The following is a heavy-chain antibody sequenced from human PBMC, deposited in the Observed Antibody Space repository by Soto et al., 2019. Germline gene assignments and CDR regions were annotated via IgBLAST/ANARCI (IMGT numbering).Heavy chain of an antibody. CDR1: GDSVSSNSAS. CDR2: TDYRSKWYS. J-gene: IGHJ6*02. CDR3: ARGYSGSMDV. D-gene: IGHD5-12*01. Sequence: SQTLSLTCAISGDSVSSNSASWNWIRQSPSRGLEWLGRTDYRSKWYSDYAVSVKSRITXXXDXXXNXFXXXLXSVTPEDTAVYYCARGYSGSMDVWGQGTTVTVSS. V-gene: IGHV6-1*01.